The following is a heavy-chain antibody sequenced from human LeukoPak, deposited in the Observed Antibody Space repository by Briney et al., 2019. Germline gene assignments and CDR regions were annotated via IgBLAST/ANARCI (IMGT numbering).Heavy chain of an antibody. D-gene: IGHD6-19*01. CDR3: ARDPRIAVAGTLWYFDL. Sequence: GASVKVSCKASGYTFTSCGISWVRQAPGQGLEWMGWISAYNGNTNYAQKLQGRVTMTTDTSTSTAYMELRSLRSDDTAVYYCARDPRIAVAGTLWYFDLWGRGTLVTVSS. CDR1: GYTFTSCG. V-gene: IGHV1-18*04. J-gene: IGHJ2*01. CDR2: ISAYNGNT.